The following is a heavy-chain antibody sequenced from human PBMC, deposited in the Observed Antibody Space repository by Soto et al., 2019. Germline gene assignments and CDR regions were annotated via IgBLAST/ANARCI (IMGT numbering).Heavy chain of an antibody. CDR2: IYYSGST. CDR3: ARGSGPNDAFDI. Sequence: QVQLQESGPGLVKPSETLSLTCTVSGGSVSSGSYYWSWIRQPPGKGLERIGYIYYSGSTNYNPSLKSRVTISVDTSKNQFSLKLSSVTAADTAVYYCARGSGPNDAFDIWGQGTMVTVSS. V-gene: IGHV4-61*01. J-gene: IGHJ3*02. D-gene: IGHD2-15*01. CDR1: GGSVSSGSYY.